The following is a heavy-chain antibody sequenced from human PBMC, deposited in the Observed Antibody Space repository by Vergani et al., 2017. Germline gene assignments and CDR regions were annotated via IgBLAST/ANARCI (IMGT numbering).Heavy chain of an antibody. CDR1: GGSLSGYY. Sequence: QVQLQQWGPGLLKPSETLCLTCAVYGGSLSGYYWSWIRLAPGKGLEWIGEINHSGTINYNPTLKSPFNVSIDTSRDHFSLKLRSVRAADTAGYFCARRXERWETLLRDDFDVWGQVTFVTVSP. CDR3: ARRXERWETLLRDDFDV. J-gene: IGHJ3*01. V-gene: IGHV4-34*01. CDR2: INHSGTI. D-gene: IGHD1-26*01.